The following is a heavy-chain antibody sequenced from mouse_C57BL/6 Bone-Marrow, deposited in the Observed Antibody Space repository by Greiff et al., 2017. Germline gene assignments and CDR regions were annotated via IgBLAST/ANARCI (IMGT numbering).Heavy chain of an antibody. V-gene: IGHV1-19*01. D-gene: IGHD4-1*01. Sequence: EVQLQQSGPVLVKPGASVKMSCKASGYTFTDYYMNWVKQSHGKSLEWIGVINPYNGGTSYNQKIKGKATLTVDKSSSTAYMELNSLTSEDSAVYYCARGAFNWDVWFAYWGQGTLVTVSA. CDR1: GYTFTDYY. J-gene: IGHJ3*01. CDR3: ARGAFNWDVWFAY. CDR2: INPYNGGT.